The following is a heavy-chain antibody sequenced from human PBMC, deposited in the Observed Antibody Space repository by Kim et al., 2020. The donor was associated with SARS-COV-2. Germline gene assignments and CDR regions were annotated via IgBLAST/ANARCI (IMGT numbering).Heavy chain of an antibody. CDR3: ARETGSSRDFYYYYMDV. J-gene: IGHJ6*03. CDR1: GFTFSSYW. D-gene: IGHD6-6*01. CDR2: IKQDGSEK. Sequence: GGSLRLSCAASGFTFSSYWMSWVRQAPGKGLEWVANIKQDGSEKYYVDSVKGRFTISRDNAKNSLYLQMNSLRAEDTAVYYCARETGSSRDFYYYYMDVWGKGTTVTVSS. V-gene: IGHV3-7*01.